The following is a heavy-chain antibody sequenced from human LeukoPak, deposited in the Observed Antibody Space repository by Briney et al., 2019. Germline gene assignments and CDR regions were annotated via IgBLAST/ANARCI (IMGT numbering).Heavy chain of an antibody. CDR2: ISGSGGST. CDR1: GFTFSSYA. Sequence: GGSLRLSCAASGFTFSSYAMSWVRQAPGKGLEWVSAISGSGGSTYYADSVKGRLTISRDNSKNTLYLQMNSLRAEDTVVYYCAKAGIGGPAAADWFDPWGQGTLVTVSS. CDR3: AKAGIGGPAAADWFDP. J-gene: IGHJ5*02. V-gene: IGHV3-23*01. D-gene: IGHD6-13*01.